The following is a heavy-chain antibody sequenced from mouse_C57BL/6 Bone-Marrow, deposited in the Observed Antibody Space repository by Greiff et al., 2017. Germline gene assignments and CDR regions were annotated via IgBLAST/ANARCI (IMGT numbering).Heavy chain of an antibody. D-gene: IGHD1-1*01. V-gene: IGHV5-4*01. CDR2: LSDGGSYT. CDR3: ARDPLRYGSSYWYFDV. J-gene: IGHJ1*03. CDR1: GFTFSSYA. Sequence: EVKLVESGGGLVKPGGSLKLSCAASGFTFSSYAMSWVRQTPEKRLEWVATLSDGGSYTYYPDNVKGRFTISRDNAKNNLYLQMSHLKSEDTAMYYCARDPLRYGSSYWYFDVWGTGTTVTVSS.